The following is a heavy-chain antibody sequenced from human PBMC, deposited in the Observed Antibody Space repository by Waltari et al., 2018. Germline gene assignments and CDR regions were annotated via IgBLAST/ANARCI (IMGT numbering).Heavy chain of an antibody. CDR3: AKGDGCWSGYPPGDY. CDR2: ISGRGGRT. CDR1: GFTFSSYA. D-gene: IGHD3-3*01. V-gene: IGHV3-23*01. J-gene: IGHJ4*02. Sequence: EVQLLESGGGLVQPGGSLRLSCAASGFTFSSYAMSWVRQAPGKGLEWGAAISGRGGRTYHTDSMKGRFTITSDNTKNTVYLQMNSLRDEGTAVYYCAKGDGCWSGYPPGDYWGQGTLVTVAS.